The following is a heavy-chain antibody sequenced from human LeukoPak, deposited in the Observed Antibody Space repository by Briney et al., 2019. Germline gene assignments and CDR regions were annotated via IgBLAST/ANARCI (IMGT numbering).Heavy chain of an antibody. CDR2: ISGYNGNT. CDR3: AREGDGYPFDY. Sequence: ASVKVSCKAAGYTFTSYGISWVRQAPGQGPEWMGWISGYNGNTRYTQKFQGRVTMTTDTSTSTAYMELRSLRSEDTAVYYCAREGDGYPFDYWGQGTLVTVSS. D-gene: IGHD5-24*01. CDR1: GYTFTSYG. J-gene: IGHJ4*02. V-gene: IGHV1-18*01.